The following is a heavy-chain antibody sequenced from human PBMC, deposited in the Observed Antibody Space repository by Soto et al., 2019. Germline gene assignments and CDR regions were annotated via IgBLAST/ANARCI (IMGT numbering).Heavy chain of an antibody. Sequence: QVQLVESGGGVVQPGRSLRLSCAASGFTFSSYGMHWVRQAPGKGLEWVAVISYDGSNKYYADSVKGRFTTSRDNSKNTRYRQMNRLRSEDTAVYYCAMSPYSVSYLAYFDYWGQGTLVTVSS. D-gene: IGHD1-26*01. J-gene: IGHJ4*02. CDR2: ISYDGSNK. V-gene: IGHV3-30*03. CDR1: GFTFSSYG. CDR3: AMSPYSVSYLAYFDY.